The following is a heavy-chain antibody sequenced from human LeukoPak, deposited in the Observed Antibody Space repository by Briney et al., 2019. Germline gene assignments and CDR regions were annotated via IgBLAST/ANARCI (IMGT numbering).Heavy chain of an antibody. Sequence: GGSLRLSCAASGITFSSYGMPWVRQAPGKGLEWVADISYDGSNKYYADSVKGRFTISRDNSKNTLFLQMNSLRAEDTAVYYCAKGYSYGLYYFDYWGQGTLVTASS. CDR3: AKGYSYGLYYFDY. CDR2: ISYDGSNK. CDR1: GITFSSYG. V-gene: IGHV3-30*18. J-gene: IGHJ4*02. D-gene: IGHD5-18*01.